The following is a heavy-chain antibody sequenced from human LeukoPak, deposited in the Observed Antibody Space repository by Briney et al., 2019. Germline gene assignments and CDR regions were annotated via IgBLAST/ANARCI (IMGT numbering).Heavy chain of an antibody. D-gene: IGHD7-27*01. CDR2: IIPIFGTA. J-gene: IGHJ4*02. V-gene: IGHV1-69*05. Sequence: SVKVSCKASGGTFSSYAISWVRQAPGQGLEWMGGIIPIFGTANYAQKLQGRVTITTDESTSTAYMELSSLRSEDTAVYYCAREGLTGDALGSFDYWGQGTLVTVSS. CDR3: AREGLTGDALGSFDY. CDR1: GGTFSSYA.